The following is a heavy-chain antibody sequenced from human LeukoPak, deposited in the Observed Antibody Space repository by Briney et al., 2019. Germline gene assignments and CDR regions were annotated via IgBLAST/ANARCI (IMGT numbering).Heavy chain of an antibody. CDR3: ARTGTTTAGAFDI. V-gene: IGHV4-31*03. J-gene: IGHJ3*02. Sequence: SETLSLTCTVSGASISSTSYYWSWIRQHPGKGLEWIGYIYYSGSTYYNPSLKSRVTISVDTSNNQFSLKLSSVTAADTAVYYCARTGTTTAGAFDIWGQGTMVTVSS. D-gene: IGHD1-1*01. CDR1: GASISSTSYY. CDR2: IYYSGST.